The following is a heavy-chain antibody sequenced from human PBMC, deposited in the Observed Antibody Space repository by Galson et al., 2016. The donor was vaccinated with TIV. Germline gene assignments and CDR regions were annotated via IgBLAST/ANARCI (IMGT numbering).Heavy chain of an antibody. D-gene: IGHD3-3*01. CDR3: ARKDQPILVVGPAGGASDL. Sequence: SLRLSCAASGFTFSNYDMHWVRQAPGKGLEWVAFIRFDGSNKYYGDSVKGRFSISRDNSKNTVYLQMNTLRPEDTALYYCARKDQPILVVGPAGGASDLWGRGTLVAVSS. CDR1: GFTFSNYD. CDR2: IRFDGSNK. J-gene: IGHJ2*01. V-gene: IGHV3-30*02.